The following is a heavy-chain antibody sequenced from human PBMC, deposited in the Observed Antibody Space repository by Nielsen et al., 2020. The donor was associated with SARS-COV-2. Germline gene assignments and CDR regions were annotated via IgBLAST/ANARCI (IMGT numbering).Heavy chain of an antibody. CDR3: ARDDHGDYVG. CDR1: GGSIGNYH. Sequence: SETLSLTCNVSGGSIGNYHWSWIRQHPGKGLEWIGYIYYSGSTYYNPPLKSRVTMSVDTSKNQFSLKLSSVTAADTAVYYCARDDHGDYVGWGQGTLVTVSS. D-gene: IGHD4-17*01. V-gene: IGHV4-59*12. J-gene: IGHJ4*02. CDR2: IYYSGST.